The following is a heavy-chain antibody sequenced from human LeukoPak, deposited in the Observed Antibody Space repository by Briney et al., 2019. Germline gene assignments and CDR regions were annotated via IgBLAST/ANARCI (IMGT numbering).Heavy chain of an antibody. CDR1: VYTLTELS. CDR2: FDPEDGET. CDR3: ATRLTTVTTTGYFQH. Sequence: ASVKVSCKLSVYTLTELSMHWVRQAPGKGLEWMGGFDPEDGETIYAQKFQGRVTMTEDTSTDTAYMELSSLRSEDTAVYYCATRLTTVTTTGYFQHWGQGTLVTVSS. V-gene: IGHV1-24*01. J-gene: IGHJ1*01. D-gene: IGHD4-11*01.